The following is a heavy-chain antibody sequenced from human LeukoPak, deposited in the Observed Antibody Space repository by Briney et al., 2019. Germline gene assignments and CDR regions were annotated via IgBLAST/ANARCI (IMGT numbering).Heavy chain of an antibody. V-gene: IGHV4-39*01. CDR1: GGSISSSSYY. Sequence: PSETLSLTCTVSGGSISSSSYYWGWIRQPPGKGLEWIGSIYYSGSTYYNPSLKSRVSISVDTSKNRFSLKLSSVTAADTAVYYCASRWSGYYSYYYYYMDVWGKGTTVTVSS. J-gene: IGHJ6*03. D-gene: IGHD3-3*01. CDR3: ASRWSGYYSYYYYYMDV. CDR2: IYYSGST.